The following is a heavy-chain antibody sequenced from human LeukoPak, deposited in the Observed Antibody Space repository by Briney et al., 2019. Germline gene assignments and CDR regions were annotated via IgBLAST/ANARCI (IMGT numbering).Heavy chain of an antibody. Sequence: ASVKVSCKASGYTFTTYYIHWVRQAPGLGLEWMGRINPKNGDTNFAQKFQDRVTMTGDTSISTAYMELSRLRSDDTAVFYCATSLGATATLPDYYQHGMDVWGQGTTVTVSS. V-gene: IGHV1-2*06. CDR3: ATSLGATATLPDYYQHGMDV. CDR2: INPKNGDT. CDR1: GYTFTTYY. D-gene: IGHD1-1*01. J-gene: IGHJ6*02.